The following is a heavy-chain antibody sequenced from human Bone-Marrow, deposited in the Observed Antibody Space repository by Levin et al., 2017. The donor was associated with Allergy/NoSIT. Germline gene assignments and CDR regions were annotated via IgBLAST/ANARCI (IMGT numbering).Heavy chain of an antibody. CDR2: IIPIFGTA. CDR3: AATGITIFGVVISPIYYYYMDV. CDR1: GGTFSSYA. D-gene: IGHD3-3*01. Sequence: SVKVSCKASGGTFSSYAISWVRQAPGQGLEWMGGIIPIFGTANYAQKFQGRVTITADESTSTAYMELSSLRSEDTAVYYCAATGITIFGVVISPIYYYYMDVWGKGTTVTVSS. J-gene: IGHJ6*03. V-gene: IGHV1-69*13.